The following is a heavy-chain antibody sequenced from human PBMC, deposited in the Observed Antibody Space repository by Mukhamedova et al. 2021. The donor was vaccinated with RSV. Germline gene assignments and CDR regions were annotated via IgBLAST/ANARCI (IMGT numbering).Heavy chain of an antibody. Sequence: NMNWVRQAPGKGLEWVSYISATTSPIYYADSVKGRFTISRDNAKNSLYLQMNSLRAEDTAVYYCARGPELDQWGQGILVTVSS. D-gene: IGHD1-14*01. J-gene: IGHJ5*02. V-gene: IGHV3-48*04. CDR1: N. CDR3: ARGPELDQ. CDR2: ISATTSPI.